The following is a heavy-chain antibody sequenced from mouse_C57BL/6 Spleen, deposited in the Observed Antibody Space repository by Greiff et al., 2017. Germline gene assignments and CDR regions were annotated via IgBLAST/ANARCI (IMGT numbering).Heavy chain of an antibody. V-gene: IGHV2-2*01. CDR3: ARNYEGYSNQAWFAY. Sequence: QVQLKESGPGLVQPSQSLSITCTVSGFSLTSYGVHWVRQSPGKGLEWLGVIWSGGSTDYNGAFISRLSISKDNSKSQVFFKMNSLQADDTAIYYCARNYEGYSNQAWFAYWGQGTLVTVSA. J-gene: IGHJ3*01. CDR1: GFSLTSYG. D-gene: IGHD2-5*01. CDR2: IWSGGST.